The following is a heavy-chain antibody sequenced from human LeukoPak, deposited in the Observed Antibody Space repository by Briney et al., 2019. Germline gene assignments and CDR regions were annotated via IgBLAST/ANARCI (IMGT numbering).Heavy chain of an antibody. Sequence: PGGSLRLSCAASGFIFSSYSMNWVRQAPGKGLEWVSYISSSGSTIYYADSVKGRFTISRDNAKNSLYLQMNSLRAEDTAVYYCARTLGFHYGRGYWGQGTLVTVSS. J-gene: IGHJ4*02. D-gene: IGHD3-16*01. CDR3: ARTLGFHYGRGY. CDR1: GFIFSSYS. V-gene: IGHV3-48*04. CDR2: ISSSGSTI.